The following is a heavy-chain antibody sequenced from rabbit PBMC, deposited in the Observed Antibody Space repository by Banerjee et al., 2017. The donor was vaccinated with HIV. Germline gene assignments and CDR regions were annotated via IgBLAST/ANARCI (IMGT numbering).Heavy chain of an antibody. CDR3: TRDRDTGSVYYFDL. D-gene: IGHD8-1*01. J-gene: IGHJ6*01. Sequence: QELLEESGGDLVKPEGSLPLTCTSSGFTLSSYWICWVRQAPGKGLEWIACIYAASSGSTWYASWAKGRFTISKTSSTTVTLQMTSLTAADTATYFCTRDRDTGSVYYFDLWGPGTLVTVS. CDR1: GFTLSSYW. CDR2: IYAASSGST. V-gene: IGHV1S45*01.